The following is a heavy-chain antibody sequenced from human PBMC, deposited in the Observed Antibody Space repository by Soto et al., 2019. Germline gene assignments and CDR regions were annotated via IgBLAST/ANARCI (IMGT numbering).Heavy chain of an antibody. CDR1: GYTFTAYA. CDR3: ARAVAVPADFDY. D-gene: IGHD6-19*01. V-gene: IGHV1-3*05. CDR2: INAGNGNT. J-gene: IGHJ4*02. Sequence: QVKLVQSGAEEKKPGASVKVSCKASGYTFTAYAMHWVRQAPGQRLEWMGWINAGNGNTKYSQKFQGRVTITRDTSASTAYMQLSSLRSEDTAVYYSARAVAVPADFDYWGQGTLVTVSS.